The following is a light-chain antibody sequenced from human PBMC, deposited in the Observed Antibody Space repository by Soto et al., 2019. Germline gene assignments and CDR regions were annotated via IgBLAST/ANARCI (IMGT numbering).Light chain of an antibody. Sequence: QLVLTQSPSASASLGASVKLTYTLSSGHSTYAIAWHQQQPEKGPRYLMKLNSDGGHRKGDGIPDRFSGSSSGAERYLTISSLQSEDEADYYCQTWGTGIVVFGGGTKLTVL. CDR2: LNSDGGH. V-gene: IGLV4-69*01. J-gene: IGLJ2*01. CDR3: QTWGTGIVV. CDR1: SGHSTYA.